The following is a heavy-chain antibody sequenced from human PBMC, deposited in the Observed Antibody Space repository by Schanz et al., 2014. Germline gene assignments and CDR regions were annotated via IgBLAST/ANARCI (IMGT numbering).Heavy chain of an antibody. V-gene: IGHV3-11*05. CDR1: GFTFSDYY. CDR3: AKDSRGSSFDMDV. D-gene: IGHD1-26*01. J-gene: IGHJ6*02. CDR2: ISSTSSYI. Sequence: QVQLVDSGGGLVKPGGSLRLSCAASGFTFSDYYMTWIRQAPGKGLEWVSSISSTSSYIFYADSVKGRFTISRDNSKNSLYLQMNSLRTEDTALYYCAKDSRGSSFDMDVWGQGTTVTVSS.